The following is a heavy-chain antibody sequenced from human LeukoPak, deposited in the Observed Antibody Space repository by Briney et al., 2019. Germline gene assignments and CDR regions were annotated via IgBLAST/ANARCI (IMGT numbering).Heavy chain of an antibody. CDR3: ARMGGYSGYATH. V-gene: IGHV4-4*09. J-gene: IGHJ4*02. CDR1: GGSISSYY. CDR2: IYTSGST. D-gene: IGHD5-12*01. Sequence: SETLSLTCTVSGGSISSYYWRWIRQPPGKGLEWIGYIYTSGSTNYNPSLKSQVTISVDTSKNQFSLRLSSVTAADTAVYYCARMGGYSGYATHWGQGTLVTVSS.